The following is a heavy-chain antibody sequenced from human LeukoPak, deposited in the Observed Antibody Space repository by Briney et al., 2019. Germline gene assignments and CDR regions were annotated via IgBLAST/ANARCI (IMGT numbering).Heavy chain of an antibody. J-gene: IGHJ4*02. CDR3: ARGTGAKRYYFDL. V-gene: IGHV3-33*01. Sequence: GGSLRLSCAVSGFDLSNYGMHWVRQAPGKGLEWVTVIWYDGSNRYYADSVKGRITISRDTSENTVSMQINNVKVDDTAIYYCARGTGAKRYYFDLWGQGILVTVSS. CDR1: GFDLSNYG. CDR2: IWYDGSNR.